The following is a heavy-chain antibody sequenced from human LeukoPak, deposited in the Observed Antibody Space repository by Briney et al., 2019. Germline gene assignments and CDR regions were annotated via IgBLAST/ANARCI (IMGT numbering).Heavy chain of an antibody. D-gene: IGHD1-1*01. CDR2: INGDGSST. CDR3: ARGGLNALEAFDI. Sequence: GGSLRLSCAASGFSFSSYWMHWVREAPGKGLVWVSRINGDGSSTRYADSVKGRFTISRDNAKNTLYLQMNSLRAEDTAVYYCARGGLNALEAFDIWGQGTLVTVCS. V-gene: IGHV3-74*01. CDR1: GFSFSSYW. J-gene: IGHJ3*02.